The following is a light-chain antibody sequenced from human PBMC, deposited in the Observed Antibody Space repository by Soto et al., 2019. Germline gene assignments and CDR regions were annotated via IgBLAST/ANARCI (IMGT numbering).Light chain of an antibody. J-gene: IGLJ1*01. CDR3: AAWDDSLNGYV. CDR1: SSNIGSNT. V-gene: IGLV1-44*01. Sequence: QSVLTQPPSASGTPGQRVTISCSGSSSNIGSNTVNWYQQLPGTAPKLLIYSSNQRPSGVPDRFSGSKSGTSASLAISGLQSEDEADYYCAAWDDSLNGYVFGTGNKVTVL. CDR2: SSN.